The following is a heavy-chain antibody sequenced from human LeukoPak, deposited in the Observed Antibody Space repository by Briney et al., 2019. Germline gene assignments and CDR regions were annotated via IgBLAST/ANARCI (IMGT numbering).Heavy chain of an antibody. CDR1: GFTFTTYF. CDR3: AKSVATISKGMDV. Sequence: GGSLRLSCAASGFTFTTYFMSWVRQAPGKGLEWVSGISNSGGSTYYADSVKGGFTISRDNSKNTLYLQMNSLRAEDTAVYYCAKSVATISKGMDVWGHGTTVTVSS. D-gene: IGHD5-12*01. CDR2: ISNSGGST. J-gene: IGHJ6*02. V-gene: IGHV3-23*01.